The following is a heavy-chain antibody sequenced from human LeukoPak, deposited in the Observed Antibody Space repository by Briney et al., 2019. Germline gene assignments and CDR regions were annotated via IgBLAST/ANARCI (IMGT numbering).Heavy chain of an antibody. V-gene: IGHV3-66*01. D-gene: IGHD2-8*01. CDR3: ARGTWEYFQH. J-gene: IGHJ1*01. Sequence: GGSLRVSCAASGFTVSSNYMTWVRQAPGKGLEWVSIIYSGGSTYYADSVKGRFTISRDNSKNTLYLQMNSLRAEDTAVYYCARGTWEYFQHWGQGNLVTVSS. CDR2: IYSGGST. CDR1: GFTVSSNY.